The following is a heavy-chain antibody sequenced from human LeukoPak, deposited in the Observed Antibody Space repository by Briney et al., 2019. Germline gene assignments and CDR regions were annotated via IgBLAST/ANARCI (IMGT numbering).Heavy chain of an antibody. V-gene: IGHV3-53*01. Sequence: PGGSLRLSCAASGFTVSSNYMSWVRQAPGKGLEWVSVIYSGGSTYYADSVKGRFTISRDNSKNTLYLQMNSLRAEDTAVYYCAKDLGHCGGDCYFDYWGQGTLVTVSS. J-gene: IGHJ4*02. D-gene: IGHD2-21*02. CDR3: AKDLGHCGGDCYFDY. CDR2: IYSGGST. CDR1: GFTVSSNY.